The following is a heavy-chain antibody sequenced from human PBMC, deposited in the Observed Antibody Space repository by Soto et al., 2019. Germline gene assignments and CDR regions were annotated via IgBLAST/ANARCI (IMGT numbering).Heavy chain of an antibody. CDR3: ARGRRYCSSTSCYMGGFDP. J-gene: IGHJ5*02. CDR1: GGSFSGYY. CDR2: INHSGST. V-gene: IGHV4-34*01. D-gene: IGHD2-2*02. Sequence: QVQLQQWGAGLLKPSETLSLTCAVYGGSFSGYYWSWIRQPPGKGLEWIGEINHSGSTNYNPSLKSRVTISVDTSKNQFSLKLSSVTAADTAVYYCARGRRYCSSTSCYMGGFDPWGQGTLVPVSS.